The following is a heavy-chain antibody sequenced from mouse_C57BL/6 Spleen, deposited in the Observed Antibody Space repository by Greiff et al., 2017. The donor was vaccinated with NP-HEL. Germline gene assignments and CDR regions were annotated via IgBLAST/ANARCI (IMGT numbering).Heavy chain of an antibody. D-gene: IGHD2-4*01. J-gene: IGHJ1*03. Sequence: VQLKESGPGLAKPSQTLSLTCSVTGYSITSDYWNWIRKFPGNKLEYMGYISYSGSTYYNPSLKSRISITRDTSKNQYYLQLNSVTTEDTATYYCASAYDYDAWYFDVWGTGTTVTVSS. CDR3: ASAYDYDAWYFDV. V-gene: IGHV3-8*01. CDR1: GYSITSDY. CDR2: ISYSGST.